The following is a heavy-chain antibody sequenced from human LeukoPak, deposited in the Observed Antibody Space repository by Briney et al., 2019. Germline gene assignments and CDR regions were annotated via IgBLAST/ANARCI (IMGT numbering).Heavy chain of an antibody. J-gene: IGHJ6*02. Sequence: GGSLRLSCAASGFTFSSYAMSWVRQAPGRGLEGVSAISGSGGSTYDADSVKGRFTISRDNSKNTLYLQMNSLRAEDTAVYYCAKVGSSSLYYYGMDVWGQGTTVTVSS. V-gene: IGHV3-23*01. D-gene: IGHD6-6*01. CDR1: GFTFSSYA. CDR3: AKVGSSSLYYYGMDV. CDR2: ISGSGGST.